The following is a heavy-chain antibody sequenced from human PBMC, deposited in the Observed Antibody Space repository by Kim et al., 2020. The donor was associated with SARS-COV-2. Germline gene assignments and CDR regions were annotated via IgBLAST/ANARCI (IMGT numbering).Heavy chain of an antibody. V-gene: IGHV3-7*03. CDR2: IKQDGSET. Sequence: GGSLRLSCTASGFTFSTYWMSWVRQAPGKGLEWVANIKQDGSETYSVDSVKGRFIISRDNAKNSLYLQMNSLRAEDTALYYCARDRGSGSSYALPGDYWGQGTLVTVSS. CDR1: GFTFSTYW. D-gene: IGHD3-10*01. J-gene: IGHJ4*02. CDR3: ARDRGSGSSYALPGDY.